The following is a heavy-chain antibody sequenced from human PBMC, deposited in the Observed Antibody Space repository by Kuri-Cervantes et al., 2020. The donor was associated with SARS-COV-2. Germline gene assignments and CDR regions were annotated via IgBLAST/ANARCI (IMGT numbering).Heavy chain of an antibody. CDR2: IYTGGSTT. D-gene: IGHD3-22*01. CDR1: GFILSSSA. J-gene: IGHJ4*02. Sequence: GGSLRLSCAASGFILSSSAMSWVRQAPGKGLEWVSVIYTGGSTTYYADSVKGRFTISRDNSKNALYLQMNSLRAEDTAVYYCAKQSSYYYDSSGYYLPDYWGQGTLVTVSS. CDR3: AKQSSYYYDSSGYYLPDY. V-gene: IGHV3-23*03.